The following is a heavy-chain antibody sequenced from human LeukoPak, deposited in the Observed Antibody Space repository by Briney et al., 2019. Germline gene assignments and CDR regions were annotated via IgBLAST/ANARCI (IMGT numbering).Heavy chain of an antibody. CDR3: VRGGTTLTTRLFDY. D-gene: IGHD4-17*01. CDR1: GFTFTSSD. Sequence: GRSLRLSCVASGFTFTSSDFNWIRQAPGKGLEWLSTITRNGSNLYYADSVKGRFTTSRDHAKDSVYLQMNSLRAEDTGVCYCVRGGTTLTTRLFDYWGQGTLVTVSS. J-gene: IGHJ4*02. CDR2: ITRNGSNL. V-gene: IGHV3-21*01.